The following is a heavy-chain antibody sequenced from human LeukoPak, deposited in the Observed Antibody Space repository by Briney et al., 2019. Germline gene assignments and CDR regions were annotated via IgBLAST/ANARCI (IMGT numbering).Heavy chain of an antibody. D-gene: IGHD3-10*01. V-gene: IGHV4-39*01. J-gene: IGHJ4*02. CDR1: GGSISGSSYY. Sequence: SETLSLTCTVSGGSISGSSYYWGWIRQPPGKGLEWIGSILYSGTTHYDPSLKSRVTISVDTSKSQFSLRLTSVTAADTAVYYCARRHYGSGNIDSWGQGTLVTVSS. CDR2: ILYSGTT. CDR3: ARRHYGSGNIDS.